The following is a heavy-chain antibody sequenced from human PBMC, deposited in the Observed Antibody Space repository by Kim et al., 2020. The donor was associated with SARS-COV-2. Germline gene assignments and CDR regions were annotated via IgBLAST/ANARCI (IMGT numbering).Heavy chain of an antibody. J-gene: IGHJ6*02. V-gene: IGHV1-18*01. D-gene: IGHD4-17*01. CDR3: ARCGDYGDYPPHAYYYYYGMDV. Sequence: ASVKVSCKASGYTFTSYGISWVRQAPGQGLEWMGWISAYNGNTNYAQKLQGRVTMTTDTSTSTAYMELRSLRSDDTAVYSCARCGDYGDYPPHAYYYYYGMDVWGQGTTVTVSS. CDR2: ISAYNGNT. CDR1: GYTFTSYG.